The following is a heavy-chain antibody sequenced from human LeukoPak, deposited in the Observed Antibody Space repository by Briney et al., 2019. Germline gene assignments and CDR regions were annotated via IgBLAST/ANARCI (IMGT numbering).Heavy chain of an antibody. V-gene: IGHV4-34*01. CDR3: ARGYNWNLKKAFDI. J-gene: IGHJ3*02. CDR1: GGSFSGYY. D-gene: IGHD1-20*01. CDR2: INHSGST. Sequence: SETLSLTCAVYGGSFSGYYWSWIRQPPGKGLDWIGEINHSGSTNYNPSLKSRVTISVDTSKNQFSLKLSSVTAADTAVYYCARGYNWNLKKAFDIWGQGTMVTVSS.